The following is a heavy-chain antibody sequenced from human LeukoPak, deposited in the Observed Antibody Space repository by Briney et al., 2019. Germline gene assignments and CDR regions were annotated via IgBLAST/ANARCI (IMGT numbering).Heavy chain of an antibody. CDR1: GGSFSGYY. CDR3: ARGPRYYAFDI. J-gene: IGHJ3*02. CDR2: INHSGST. Sequence: SETLSLTCAVYGGSFSGYYWSWIRQPPGKGLEWIGEINHSGSTNYNPSLKSRVTISVDTSKNQSSLKLSSVTAADTAVYYCARGPRYYAFDIWGQGTMVTVSS. V-gene: IGHV4-34*01. D-gene: IGHD1-14*01.